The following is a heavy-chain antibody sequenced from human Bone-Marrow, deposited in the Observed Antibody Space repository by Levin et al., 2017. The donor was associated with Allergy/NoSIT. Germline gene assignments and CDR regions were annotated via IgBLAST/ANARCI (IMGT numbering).Heavy chain of an antibody. D-gene: IGHD2-2*02. CDR1: GFTFSSYA. V-gene: IGHV3-30-3*01. CDR2: ISYDGSNK. J-gene: IGHJ6*02. Sequence: GGSLRLSCAASGFTFSSYAMHWVRQAPGKGLEWVAVISYDGSNKYYADSVKGRFTISRDNSKNTLYLQMNSLRAEDTAVYYCARGAVVLVPAAIVSGMDVWGQGTTVTVSS. CDR3: ARGAVVLVPAAIVSGMDV.